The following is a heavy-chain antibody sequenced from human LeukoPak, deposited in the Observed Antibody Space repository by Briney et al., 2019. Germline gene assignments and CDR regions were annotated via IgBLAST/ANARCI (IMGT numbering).Heavy chain of an antibody. J-gene: IGHJ4*02. V-gene: IGHV3-30*03. CDR3: ARNQLTTILYLFYY. CDR2: ISYEGSNK. Sequence: QPGGSLRLSCAASAASGFTFSKYGMHCVRQGPGKGREWVAVISYEGSNKYYADSVKGRLTISRDNSKTTLYLQKHSLRAEDTAVYYCARNQLTTILYLFYYWGQGNLVTVSS. CDR1: GFTFSKYG. D-gene: IGHD2-8*01.